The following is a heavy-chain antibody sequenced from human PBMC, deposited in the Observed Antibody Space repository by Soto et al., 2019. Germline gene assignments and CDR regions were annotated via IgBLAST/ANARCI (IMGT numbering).Heavy chain of an antibody. V-gene: IGHV4-59*08. CDR1: GGSISSYY. CDR3: ARAHYGDYGYGMDV. CDR2: IYYSGST. D-gene: IGHD4-17*01. J-gene: IGHJ6*02. Sequence: SETLSLTCTVSGGSISSYYWSWIRQPPGKGPEWIGYIYYSGSTYYNPSLKSRVTISVDTSKNQFSLKLSSVTAADTAVYYCARAHYGDYGYGMDVCGQGTTVTVSS.